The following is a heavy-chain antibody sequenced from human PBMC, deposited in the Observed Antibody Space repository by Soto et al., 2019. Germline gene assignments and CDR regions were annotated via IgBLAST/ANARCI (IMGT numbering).Heavy chain of an antibody. Sequence: PGGSLRLSCAASGFTFSSYWMHWVRQAPGKGLVWVSRINSDGSSTSYADSVKGRFTISRDNAKNTLYLQMNSLRAEDAAVYYCARPNHYYYDSSGYYGADYWGQGTLVTVSS. J-gene: IGHJ4*02. D-gene: IGHD3-22*01. CDR1: GFTFSSYW. V-gene: IGHV3-74*01. CDR3: ARPNHYYYDSSGYYGADY. CDR2: INSDGSST.